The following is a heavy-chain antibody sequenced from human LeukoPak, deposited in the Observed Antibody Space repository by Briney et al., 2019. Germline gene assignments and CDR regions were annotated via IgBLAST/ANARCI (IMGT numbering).Heavy chain of an antibody. Sequence: GGSLRLSCAASGFSFSASWMAWVRQTPGKGLEWVANIKQDGSVNLYVDSVKGRFTISRDNAKNSLYLQMNSLRVKDTAVYYCARVGQVMDARRTHHTGWIDPWGQGTLVTVSS. D-gene: IGHD3-16*01. CDR2: IKQDGSVN. CDR1: GFSFSASW. V-gene: IGHV3-7*05. J-gene: IGHJ5*02. CDR3: ARVGQVMDARRTHHTGWIDP.